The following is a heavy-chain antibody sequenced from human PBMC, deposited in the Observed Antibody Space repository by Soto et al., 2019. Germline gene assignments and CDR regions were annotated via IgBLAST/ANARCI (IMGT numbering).Heavy chain of an antibody. CDR1: GGSISSGDYY. CDR2: IYYSGST. Sequence: PSETLSLTCTVSGGSISSGDYYWSWIRQPPGKGLEWIGYIYYSGSTYYNPSLKSRVTISVDTAKNQFSLKLSSVTAADTAVYYCARADGYNFNAFDIWGQGTMVTVSS. CDR3: ARADGYNFNAFDI. D-gene: IGHD5-12*01. V-gene: IGHV4-30-4*01. J-gene: IGHJ3*02.